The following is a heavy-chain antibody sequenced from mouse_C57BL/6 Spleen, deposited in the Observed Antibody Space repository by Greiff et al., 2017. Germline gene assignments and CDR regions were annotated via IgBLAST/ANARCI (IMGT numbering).Heavy chain of an antibody. CDR1: GYTFTSYG. CDR3: AEVTTVVARNWYFDV. V-gene: IGHV1-81*01. CDR2: IYPRSGNT. J-gene: IGHJ1*03. D-gene: IGHD1-1*01. Sequence: QVQLQQSGAELARPGASVKLSCKASGYTFTSYGISWVKQRTGQGLEWIGEIYPRSGNTYYNEKFKGKATLTADKSSSTAYMELRSLTSEDSAVYFCAEVTTVVARNWYFDVWGTGTTVTVSS.